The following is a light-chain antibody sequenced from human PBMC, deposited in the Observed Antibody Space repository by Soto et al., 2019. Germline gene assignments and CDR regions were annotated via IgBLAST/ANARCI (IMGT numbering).Light chain of an antibody. CDR1: QIVLYSSNNKNY. CDR2: WAS. J-gene: IGKJ1*01. V-gene: IGKV4-1*01. CDR3: QQYYSTPRT. Sequence: DIVMTQAADSLAVSLVERATINCKSSQIVLYSSNNKNYLAWYQQKPGQPPKLLIYWASTRESGVPDRFSGSGSGTDLTLTISSLQAEDVAVYYCQQYYSTPRTFGQRTKVDI.